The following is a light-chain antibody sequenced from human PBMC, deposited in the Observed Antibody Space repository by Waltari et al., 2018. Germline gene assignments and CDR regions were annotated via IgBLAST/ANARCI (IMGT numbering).Light chain of an antibody. Sequence: DVVMTQSPLSLPVTLGQPASISCRSSQSLVIRDGKTYLNWFQQRPVQSTRRLIYKVCNRYSGVRDRVCVSGSGTGIILEISRVDAEEVGVYYCMQATHWALTFGQGTWVEI. CDR3: MQATHWALT. V-gene: IGKV2-30*01. J-gene: IGKJ1*01. CDR2: KVC. CDR1: QSLVIRDGKTY.